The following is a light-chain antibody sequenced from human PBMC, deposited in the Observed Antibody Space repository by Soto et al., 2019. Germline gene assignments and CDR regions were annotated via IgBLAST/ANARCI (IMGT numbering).Light chain of an antibody. CDR3: TSYTSSSTLFYV. CDR2: EVS. CDR1: SSDVGGYNY. J-gene: IGLJ1*01. Sequence: QSALTQPASVSGSPGQSITISCTGTSSDVGGYNYVSWYQQHPGKAPKLMIYEVSNRPSGVSNRFSGSKSGNTASLTISGLQAEDEVDFYCTSYTSSSTLFYVFGTGTKVTVL. V-gene: IGLV2-14*01.